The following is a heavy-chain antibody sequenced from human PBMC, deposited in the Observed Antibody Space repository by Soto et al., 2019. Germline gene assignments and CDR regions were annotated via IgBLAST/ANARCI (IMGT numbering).Heavy chain of an antibody. Sequence: SETLSLTCTVSGGSITSDYWNWIRQPPGKRLEWIAYVSHSGITNYNPSLQSRVTISIDTSKNEFSLRLSSVTAADTAVYFCASGFFDSSGYSEAFDIWGRGTLVTVS. CDR1: GGSITSDY. J-gene: IGHJ3*02. CDR3: ASGFFDSSGYSEAFDI. CDR2: VSHSGIT. D-gene: IGHD3-22*01. V-gene: IGHV4-59*01.